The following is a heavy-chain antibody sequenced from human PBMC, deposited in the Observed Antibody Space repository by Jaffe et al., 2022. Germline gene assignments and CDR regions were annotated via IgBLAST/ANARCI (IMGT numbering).Heavy chain of an antibody. D-gene: IGHD7-27*01. Sequence: EVQLVESGGGLVQPGGSLRLSCAASGFTFSSYAMHWVRQAPGKGLEYVSAISSNGGSTYYANSVKGRFTISRDNSKNTLYLQMGSLRAEDMAVYYCARDTGPDWGSDGYFDLWGRGTLVTVSS. CDR1: GFTFSSYA. J-gene: IGHJ2*01. V-gene: IGHV3-64*01. CDR3: ARDTGPDWGSDGYFDL. CDR2: ISSNGGST.